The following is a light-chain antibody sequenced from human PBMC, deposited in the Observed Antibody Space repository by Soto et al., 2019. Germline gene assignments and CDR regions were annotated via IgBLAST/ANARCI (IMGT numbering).Light chain of an antibody. CDR2: AAS. CDR3: QQSYSIPLT. Sequence: DIQMTQSPSSLSASVGDRVTITCRASQSISSNLNWYQQKPGKAPNLLIYAASNLQSGVPSRFSGSGSGTDFTLTISSLQPEDFASYYCQQSYSIPLTFGGGTKVDIK. CDR1: QSISSN. V-gene: IGKV1-39*01. J-gene: IGKJ4*01.